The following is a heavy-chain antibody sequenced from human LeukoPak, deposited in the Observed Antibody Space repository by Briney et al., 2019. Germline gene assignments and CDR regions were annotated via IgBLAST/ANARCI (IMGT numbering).Heavy chain of an antibody. J-gene: IGHJ4*02. V-gene: IGHV1-46*04. D-gene: IGHD1-14*01. CDR3: ARTTDGTADY. CDR1: GYXFSRYY. Sequence: ASVKVSCKASGYXFSRYYIYWVRQAPGQGLEWMGIINPSGGSTTYAQKLRGRVTMTRDTSTSTVYMELSSLRSEDTAVYYCARTTDGTADYWGQGTLVTVSS. CDR2: INPSGGST.